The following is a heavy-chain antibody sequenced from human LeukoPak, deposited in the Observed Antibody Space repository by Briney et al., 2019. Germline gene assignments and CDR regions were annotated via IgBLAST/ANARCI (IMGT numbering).Heavy chain of an antibody. V-gene: IGHV5-51*01. CDR2: IYPGDSDT. Sequence: GESLKISCKGGGDNFNNYWIVWVRQMPGKGLEWMGIIYPGDSDTKYSPSFQGQVTISADNSINTAYLQWSSLKASDTAMYYCARRGVSGSYYKLTPGVFDTWGQGTLVTVSS. J-gene: IGHJ5*02. CDR1: GDNFNNYW. D-gene: IGHD3-10*01. CDR3: ARRGVSGSYYKLTPGVFDT.